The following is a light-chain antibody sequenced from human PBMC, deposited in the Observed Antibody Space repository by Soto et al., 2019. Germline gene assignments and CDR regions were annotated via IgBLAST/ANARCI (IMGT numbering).Light chain of an antibody. CDR2: DAS. J-gene: IGKJ4*01. Sequence: DIQMTQSPSTLSASVGDRVTITCRASQSISSWLAWYQQKPGKAPKLLIYDASSLESGVPSRFSGSGSGTEFTLTISCLQPDDFATFYFQQYNSYSVTFGGGTKVEIK. CDR1: QSISSW. CDR3: QQYNSYSVT. V-gene: IGKV1-5*01.